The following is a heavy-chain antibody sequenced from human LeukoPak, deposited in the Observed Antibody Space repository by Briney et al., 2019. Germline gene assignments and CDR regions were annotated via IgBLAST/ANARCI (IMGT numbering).Heavy chain of an antibody. D-gene: IGHD4/OR15-4a*01. CDR3: ARDRSANSRVYYFDY. CDR2: ISYDGTTQ. CDR1: GFTFSSCG. Sequence: PGRSLRLSCAAPGFTFSSCGMHWVRQAPGKGLEWVAVISYDGTTQYYGDSVRGRFTISRDNSKNTVFLQMSGLRPEDTAVYYCARDRSANSRVYYFDYWGQGTLVTVSS. V-gene: IGHV3-30*03. J-gene: IGHJ4*02.